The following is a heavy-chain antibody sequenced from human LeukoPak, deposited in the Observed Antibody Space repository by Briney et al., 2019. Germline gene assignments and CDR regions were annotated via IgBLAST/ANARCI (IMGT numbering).Heavy chain of an antibody. CDR2: IYSDGST. V-gene: IGHV3-66*01. D-gene: IGHD4-23*01. CDR3: ASDHYDGTDFYPRKHYSALDV. J-gene: IGHJ6*02. CDR1: GFTQPLNY. Sequence: GGSLRLSCDWSGFTQPLNYMSWLRQAPGKGLEWVSIIYSDGSTYYSDSVKGRFTISRDNSKNTMYLQMSSLRAEDTAVYYCASDHYDGTDFYPRKHYSALDVWGQGTTVTVSS.